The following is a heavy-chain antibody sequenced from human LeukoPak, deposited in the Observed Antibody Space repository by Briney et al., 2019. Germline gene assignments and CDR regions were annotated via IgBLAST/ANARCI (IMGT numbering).Heavy chain of an antibody. J-gene: IGHJ4*02. Sequence: GGSLRLSCAASGFTFSSYAMTWVRQAPGKGLEWVSAMSSSDDGRYYATSVRGRFTISRDTSRSTLYLQMNSLRAEDAAVYYCAKAPVTSCRGAFCYPFDYWGQGTLVTVSS. D-gene: IGHD2-15*01. CDR3: AKAPVTSCRGAFCYPFDY. V-gene: IGHV3-23*01. CDR2: MSSSDDGR. CDR1: GFTFSSYA.